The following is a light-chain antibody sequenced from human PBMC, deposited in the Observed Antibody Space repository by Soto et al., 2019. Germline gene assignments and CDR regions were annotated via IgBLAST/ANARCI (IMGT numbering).Light chain of an antibody. V-gene: IGLV2-18*01. CDR1: STDFVSYNR. CDR2: EVS. Sequence: QSALTQPPSVSGSPGQSVTISCTGTSTDFVSYNRVSWYQQPPGTAPKLMIYEVSKRPSGVPDRFSGSKSGNTASLTISGLQAADEADYYCSLYTSENAHVFGTGTKLTVL. CDR3: SLYTSENAHV. J-gene: IGLJ1*01.